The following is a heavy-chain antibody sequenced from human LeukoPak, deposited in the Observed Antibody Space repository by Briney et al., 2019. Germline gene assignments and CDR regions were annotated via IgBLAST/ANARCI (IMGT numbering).Heavy chain of an antibody. CDR1: GFTFGDYA. J-gene: IGHJ3*02. Sequence: GRSLRLSCTASGFTFGDYAMNWVRQAPGKGLEWVSYISSSSSTIYYADSVKGRFTISRDNAKNSLYLQMNSLRYEDTAVYYCARDGMVRGVIIWDAFDIWGQGTMVTVSS. D-gene: IGHD3-10*01. CDR2: ISSSSSTI. V-gene: IGHV3-48*02. CDR3: ARDGMVRGVIIWDAFDI.